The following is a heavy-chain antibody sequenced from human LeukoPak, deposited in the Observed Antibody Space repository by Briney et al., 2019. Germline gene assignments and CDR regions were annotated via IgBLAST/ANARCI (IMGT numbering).Heavy chain of an antibody. J-gene: IGHJ4*02. V-gene: IGHV3-23*01. CDR2: ISASGGST. Sequence: PGGSLRLSCAASGFTFSSYAMSWVRQAPGKGLEWVSTISASGGSTYYADSVKGRSTISRDNSKNTLYLQMNSLRAEDTAVYYCARGRRYFDYWGQGTLVTVSS. CDR1: GFTFSSYA. CDR3: ARGRRYFDY.